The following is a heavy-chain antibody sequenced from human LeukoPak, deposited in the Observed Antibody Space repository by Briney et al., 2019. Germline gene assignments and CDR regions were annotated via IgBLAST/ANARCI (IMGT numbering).Heavy chain of an antibody. D-gene: IGHD6-19*01. Sequence: PGGSLRLSCAASGFTFSSYGMRWVRQAPGKGLEWVAVISYDGSNKYYADSVKGRFTISRDNSKNTLYLQMNSLRAEDTAVYYCAKDRDEGWLYYYYYGMDVRGKGTTVTVSS. CDR2: ISYDGSNK. V-gene: IGHV3-30*18. CDR1: GFTFSSYG. J-gene: IGHJ6*04. CDR3: AKDRDEGWLYYYYYGMDV.